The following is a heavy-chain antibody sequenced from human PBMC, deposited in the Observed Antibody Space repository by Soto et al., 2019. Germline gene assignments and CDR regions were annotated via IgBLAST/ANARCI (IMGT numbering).Heavy chain of an antibody. J-gene: IGHJ4*02. Sequence: SETLSLTCAVSGGSISSSNWWSWVRQPPGKGLEWIGEIYHSGSTNYNPSLKSRVTISVDKSKNQFSLKLSSVTAADTAVYYCARDRCGGGDRACGIVDYWGQGTLVTVSS. V-gene: IGHV4-4*02. CDR2: IYHSGST. CDR1: GGSISSSNW. D-gene: IGHD3-16*01. CDR3: ARDRCGGGDRACGIVDY.